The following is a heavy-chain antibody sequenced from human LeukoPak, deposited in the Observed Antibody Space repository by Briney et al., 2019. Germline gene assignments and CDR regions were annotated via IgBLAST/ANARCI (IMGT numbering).Heavy chain of an antibody. CDR2: ISSSGSTI. D-gene: IGHD6-13*01. CDR1: GFSISSYE. CDR3: AKRNVAAAGDFDY. Sequence: GGSLRLSCAASGFSISSYEMNWVRQAPGKGLEWVSHISSSGSTIWYADSVKGRFTISRDNAKNSLYLQMNSLRAEDTAVYYCAKRNVAAAGDFDYWGQGTLVTVSS. V-gene: IGHV3-48*03. J-gene: IGHJ4*02.